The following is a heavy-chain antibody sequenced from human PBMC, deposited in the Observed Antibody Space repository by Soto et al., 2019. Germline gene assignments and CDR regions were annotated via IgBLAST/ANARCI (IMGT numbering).Heavy chain of an antibody. Sequence: SETLSLTCSVSGGSISSYYWSWIRQPPGKGLEWIGYIYYSGSTNYNPSLESRVTISVDTSKNQFSLKLSSVTAADTAVYYCARLGMATTDYWGQGTLVTVSS. D-gene: IGHD5-12*01. CDR2: IYYSGST. J-gene: IGHJ4*02. CDR3: ARLGMATTDY. CDR1: GGSISSYY. V-gene: IGHV4-59*08.